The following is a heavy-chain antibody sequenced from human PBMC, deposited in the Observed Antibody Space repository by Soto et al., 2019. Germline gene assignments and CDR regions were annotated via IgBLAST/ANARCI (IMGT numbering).Heavy chain of an antibody. D-gene: IGHD1-1*01. CDR1: RFTFSDYA. V-gene: IGHV3-23*01. Sequence: EVQLLESGGGLVQPGGSLRLSCAVSRFTFSDYAMSWVRQAPGKGLEWVSAISGSGGSIYYADSVKGRFTISRDNSKNTLFLQMNSLRAEDTAVYYCAKGGTLTHNWSDPWGQGTLVTISS. CDR2: ISGSGGSI. J-gene: IGHJ5*02. CDR3: AKGGTLTHNWSDP.